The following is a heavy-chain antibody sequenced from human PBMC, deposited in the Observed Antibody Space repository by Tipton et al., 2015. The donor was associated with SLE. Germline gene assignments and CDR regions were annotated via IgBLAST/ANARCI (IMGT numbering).Heavy chain of an antibody. V-gene: IGHV4-34*01. D-gene: IGHD3-3*02. CDR1: GGSFSGYY. J-gene: IGHJ5*02. CDR2: INHSGST. Sequence: TLSLTCAVYGGSFSGYYWNWIRQPPGKGLEWIGEINHSGSTNYNPSLKSRVTISLDTSKNQFSLRLSSVTAADTAVYYCARGPPFMEWERNWFDPWGQGTQVTVSS. CDR3: ARGPPFMEWERNWFDP.